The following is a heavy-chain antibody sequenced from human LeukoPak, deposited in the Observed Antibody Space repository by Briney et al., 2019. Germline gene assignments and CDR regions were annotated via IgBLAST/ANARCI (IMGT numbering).Heavy chain of an antibody. CDR1: GFTFSSYG. J-gene: IGHJ4*02. V-gene: IGHV3-30*18. Sequence: GGSLRLSCAASGFTFSSYGMHWVRQAPGKGLEWVAVISYDGSNKYYADSVKGRSTISRDNSKNTLYLQMNSLRAEDTAVYYCAKEWYVGSPPDYWGQGTLVTVSS. CDR2: ISYDGSNK. CDR3: AKEWYVGSPPDY. D-gene: IGHD3-10*02.